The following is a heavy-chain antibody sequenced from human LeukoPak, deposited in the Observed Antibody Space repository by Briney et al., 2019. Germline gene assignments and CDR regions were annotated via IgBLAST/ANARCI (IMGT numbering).Heavy chain of an antibody. Sequence: PSETLSLTCNVSGGSISSYYWNWIRQPPGKGLEWIGYIYYSGNTNYNPSLKSRVTISVDTSRNQVSLKLTSVTAADTAVYYCARGQWLPPRWFDTWGQGTLVTVSS. CDR2: IYYSGNT. D-gene: IGHD5-24*01. CDR1: GGSISSYY. J-gene: IGHJ5*02. V-gene: IGHV4-59*08. CDR3: ARGQWLPPRWFDT.